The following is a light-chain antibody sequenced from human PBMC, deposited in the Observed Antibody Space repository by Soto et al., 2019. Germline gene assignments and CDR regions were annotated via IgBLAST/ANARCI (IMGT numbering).Light chain of an antibody. V-gene: IGLV2-14*01. Sequence: QSALTQPASVSGSPGQSITISCTGSSSDVGAYNYVSWYQHQPGKAPKVMIYEVTNRPSGVSKRFSGSKSGNTASLTISGLQDDDEADYYCISYTTSNTWVFGGGTKLTVL. J-gene: IGLJ3*02. CDR3: ISYTTSNTWV. CDR1: SSDVGAYNY. CDR2: EVT.